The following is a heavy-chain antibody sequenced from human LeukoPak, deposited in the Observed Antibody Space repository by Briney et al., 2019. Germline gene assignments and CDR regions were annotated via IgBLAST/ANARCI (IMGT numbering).Heavy chain of an antibody. V-gene: IGHV1-69-2*01. CDR3: ATTSNRARYFDF. Sequence: ATVKISCKVSGYTFTDYYMHWVQQVPGKGLEWMGLVDPEDGETIYAQKFQGRVTITADTSTDTAYMELSSLRSEDTAMYYCATTSNRARYFDFWGQGTLVTVSS. CDR2: VDPEDGET. D-gene: IGHD4-11*01. J-gene: IGHJ4*02. CDR1: GYTFTDYY.